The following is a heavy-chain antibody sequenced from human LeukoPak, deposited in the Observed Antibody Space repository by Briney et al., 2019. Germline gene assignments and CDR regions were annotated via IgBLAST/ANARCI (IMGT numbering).Heavy chain of an antibody. J-gene: IGHJ4*02. V-gene: IGHV1-8*01. CDR2: MNPNSGNT. CDR3: ARRGNWNDPYGIGY. D-gene: IGHD1-1*01. CDR1: GYTFTSYD. Sequence: ASVKVSCKASGYTFTSYDINWVRQATGQGLEWMGWMNPNSGNTGYAQKLQGRVTMTRNTSISTAYMELSSLRSEDTAVYYCARRGNWNDPYGIGYWGRGTLVTVSS.